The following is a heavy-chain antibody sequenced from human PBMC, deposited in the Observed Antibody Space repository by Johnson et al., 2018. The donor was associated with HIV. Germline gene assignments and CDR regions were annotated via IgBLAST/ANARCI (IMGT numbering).Heavy chain of an antibody. D-gene: IGHD6-13*01. CDR2: INWNGGST. V-gene: IGHV3-20*04. J-gene: IGHJ3*02. CDR1: GFTFDDYG. Sequence: VQLVESGGGLVQPGGSLRLSCAASGFTFDDYGMSWVRQAPGKGLEWVSGINWNGGSTGYADSVKGRFTISRDNAKNSLYLQMNSLRAEDTAVYYCAKGQGSSRTYAFDIWGQGTMVTVSS. CDR3: AKGQGSSRTYAFDI.